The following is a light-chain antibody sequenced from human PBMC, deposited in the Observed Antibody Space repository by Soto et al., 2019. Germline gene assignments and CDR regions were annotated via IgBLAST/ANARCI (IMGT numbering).Light chain of an antibody. J-gene: IGLJ1*01. CDR3: AAWDDSLNGYV. CDR2: ANN. CDR1: SSNIGSNT. Sequence: HSVLTQPPSASGTPGQRVTTSCSGSSSNIGSNTVNWYQQLPGTAPKLLIHANNQRPSGVPDRFSGSKSGTSASLAISWLQSEEADYYCAAWDDSLNGYVFGTGTKVTVL. V-gene: IGLV1-44*01.